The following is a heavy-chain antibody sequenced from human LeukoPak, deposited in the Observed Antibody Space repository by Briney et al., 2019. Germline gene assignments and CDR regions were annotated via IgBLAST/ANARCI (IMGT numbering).Heavy chain of an antibody. Sequence: SETLSLTCTVSGGSISSYYWSWIRRPPGKGPEWIGYIYYSGSTNYNPSLKSRVTISVDTSKNQFSLKLSSVTAADTAVYYCARDGSQGVSPFDYWGQGTLVTVSS. D-gene: IGHD5-12*01. CDR1: GGSISSYY. CDR3: ARDGSQGVSPFDY. J-gene: IGHJ4*01. V-gene: IGHV4-59*01. CDR2: IYYSGST.